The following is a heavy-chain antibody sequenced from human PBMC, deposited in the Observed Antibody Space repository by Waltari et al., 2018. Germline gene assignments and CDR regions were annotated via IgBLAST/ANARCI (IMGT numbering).Heavy chain of an antibody. CDR1: GYSISSGYY. J-gene: IGHJ6*03. CDR3: ARRGYYYFYMDV. Sequence: QVQLQESGPGLVKPSEPLSLTCAVPGYSISSGYYRVWIRQAPGKGLEWIGSILHTGSTYYTPSLKSRVSISLDTSKNQFSLKLSSMTAADTAVYYCARRGYYYFYMDVWGKGTTVSVSS. CDR2: ILHTGST. V-gene: IGHV4-38-2*01.